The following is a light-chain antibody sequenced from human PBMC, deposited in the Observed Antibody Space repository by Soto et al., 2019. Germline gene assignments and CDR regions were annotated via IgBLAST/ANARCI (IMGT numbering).Light chain of an antibody. J-gene: IGKJ1*01. V-gene: IGKV3-20*01. CDR2: GES. CDR3: QQYETSPRA. CDR1: QSVSSNY. Sequence: EIVLTQSPGTLSLSPGERATLSCRASQSVSSNYLAWYQQRPGQAPRLLMYGESLRATGLPDRFSGSGSGTAFPLTISRLEPDDFAVYYCQQYETSPRAFGQGAKVDIK.